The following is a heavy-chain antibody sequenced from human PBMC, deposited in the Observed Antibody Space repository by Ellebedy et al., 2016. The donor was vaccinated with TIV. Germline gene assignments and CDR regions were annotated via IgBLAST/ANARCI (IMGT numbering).Heavy chain of an antibody. J-gene: IGHJ6*02. CDR2: IYHSGST. D-gene: IGHD6-19*01. CDR3: ARDPLDSSGLRGMDV. Sequence: SETLSLXXAVSGGSISSSNWWSWVRQPPGKGLEWIGEIYHSGSTNYNPSLKSRVTISVDKSKNQFSLKLSSVTAADTAVYYCARDPLDSSGLRGMDVWGQGTTVTVSS. V-gene: IGHV4-4*02. CDR1: GGSISSSNW.